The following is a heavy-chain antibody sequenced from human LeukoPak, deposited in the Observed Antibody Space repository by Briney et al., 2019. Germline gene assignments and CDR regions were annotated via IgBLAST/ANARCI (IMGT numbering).Heavy chain of an antibody. Sequence: SETLSLTCTVSGYPITSGYYWGWIRQPPGKGLEWIGSIYHSGSIYYNPSLKSRVTISVDTSKNQFSMKLSSVTAADTAVYYCARDRRLGELSLSYNYYYMDVWGKGTTVTISS. D-gene: IGHD3-16*02. CDR2: IYHSGSI. CDR3: ARDRRLGELSLSYNYYYMDV. J-gene: IGHJ6*03. V-gene: IGHV4-38-2*02. CDR1: GYPITSGYY.